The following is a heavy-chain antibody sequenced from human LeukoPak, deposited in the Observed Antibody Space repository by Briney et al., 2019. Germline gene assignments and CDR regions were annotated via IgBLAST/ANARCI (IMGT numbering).Heavy chain of an antibody. Sequence: EASVKVSCKASGYTFTSYDINWVRQATGQGLEWMGWMNPNSGNTGYAQKFQGRVTMTRNTSISTAYMELSGLRSEDTAVYYCARGGGFITIFGVVIRRGMDVWGQGTTVTVSS. CDR3: ARGGGFITIFGVVIRRGMDV. CDR2: MNPNSGNT. V-gene: IGHV1-8*01. D-gene: IGHD3-3*01. J-gene: IGHJ6*02. CDR1: GYTFTSYD.